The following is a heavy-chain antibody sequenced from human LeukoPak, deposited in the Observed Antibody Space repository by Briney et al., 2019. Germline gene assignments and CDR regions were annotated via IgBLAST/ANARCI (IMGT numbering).Heavy chain of an antibody. D-gene: IGHD3-22*01. V-gene: IGHV3-48*03. CDR2: ISSSGTTI. CDR3: ARRWGDSSSPLDS. Sequence: QPGGSLRLSCGASGFTFSSYEMNWVRQAPGKGLEWVSYISSSGTTIYYADAVKSRFTISRDNAKNSLYLQMNSLRAEDTAVYYCARRWGDSSSPLDSWGQGTLVTVSS. CDR1: GFTFSSYE. J-gene: IGHJ4*02.